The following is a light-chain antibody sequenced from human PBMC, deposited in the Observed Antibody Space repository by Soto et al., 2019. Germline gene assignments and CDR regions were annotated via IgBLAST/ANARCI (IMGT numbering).Light chain of an antibody. CDR2: DAS. Sequence: EFVLTQSPATLSLSPGESASLSCRASQSVSSYLAWYQQKPGQAPRLLIYDASNRATGIPARFSGSGSGTDFTLTISRLEPEDFAVYYCQQYGSSGTFGQGTKVDIK. J-gene: IGKJ1*01. CDR3: QQYGSSGT. CDR1: QSVSSY. V-gene: IGKV3-11*01.